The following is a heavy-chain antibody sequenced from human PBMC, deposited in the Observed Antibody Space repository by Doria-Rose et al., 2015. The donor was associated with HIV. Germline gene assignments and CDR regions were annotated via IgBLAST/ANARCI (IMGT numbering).Heavy chain of an antibody. CDR1: GASVSSRGYY. Sequence: QESGPGLVKPSETLSLTCIVSGASVSSRGYYWNWIRQVPGKGLESLGYTYYTGTSDYSPSLKSRLNMAVDTSKNQFSLKLSFVTVADTAVYYCARMGSYRELDYWGQGARGIVSA. D-gene: IGHD3-3*01. CDR3: ARMGSYRELDY. J-gene: IGHJ4*02. V-gene: IGHV4-31*03. CDR2: TYYTGTS.